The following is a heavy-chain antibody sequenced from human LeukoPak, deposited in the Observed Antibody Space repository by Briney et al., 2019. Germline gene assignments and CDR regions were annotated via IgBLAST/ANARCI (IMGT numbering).Heavy chain of an antibody. J-gene: IGHJ3*02. Sequence: ASVKVSCKASGFTFTGYYMHWVRQAPGQGLEWMGWINPNSGGTNYAQKFQGRVTITADKSTSTAYMELSSLRSEDTAVYYCARDQVGATYAFDIWGQGTMVTVSS. D-gene: IGHD1-26*01. V-gene: IGHV1-2*02. CDR3: ARDQVGATYAFDI. CDR1: GFTFTGYY. CDR2: INPNSGGT.